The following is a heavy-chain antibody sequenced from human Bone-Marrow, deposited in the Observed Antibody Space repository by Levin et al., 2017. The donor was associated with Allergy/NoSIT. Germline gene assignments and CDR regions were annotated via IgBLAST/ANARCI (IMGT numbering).Heavy chain of an antibody. V-gene: IGHV4-30-2*01. CDR1: GGSISSGGYS. J-gene: IGHJ6*02. Sequence: KSSETLSLTCAVSGGSISSGGYSWSWIRQPPGKGLEWIGYIYHSGSTYYNPSLKSRVTISVDRSKNQFSLKLSSVTAADTAVYYCARNRGYSSTWGYYYYGMDVWGQGTTVTVSS. CDR3: ARNRGYSSTWGYYYYGMDV. CDR2: IYHSGST. D-gene: IGHD6-13*01.